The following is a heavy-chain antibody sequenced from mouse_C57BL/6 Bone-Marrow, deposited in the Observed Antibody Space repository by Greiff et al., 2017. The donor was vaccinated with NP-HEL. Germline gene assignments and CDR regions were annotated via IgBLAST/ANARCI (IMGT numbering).Heavy chain of an antibody. CDR1: GFTFSSYA. V-gene: IGHV5-4*01. CDR2: ISDGGSYT. J-gene: IGHJ1*03. D-gene: IGHD2-4*01. Sequence: EVKLMESGGGLVKPGGSLKLSCAASGFTFSSYAMSWVRQTPEKRLEWVATISDGGSYTYYPDNVKGRFTISRDNAKNNLYLQMSHLKSEDTARYYCARDGGDYDCSVWGTGTTVTVSS. CDR3: ARDGGDYDCSV.